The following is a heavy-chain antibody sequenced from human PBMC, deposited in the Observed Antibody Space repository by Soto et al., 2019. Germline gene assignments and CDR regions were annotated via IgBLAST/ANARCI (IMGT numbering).Heavy chain of an antibody. Sequence: GGSLRLSCAASGFTFSSYGMHWVRQAPGKGLEWVAVISYDGSNKYYADSVKGRFTISRDNSKNTLYLQMNSLRAEDTAVYYCAKDAYGDYGMDVWGQGTTVTVSS. CDR2: ISYDGSNK. V-gene: IGHV3-30*18. CDR1: GFTFSSYG. CDR3: AKDAYGDYGMDV. D-gene: IGHD4-17*01. J-gene: IGHJ6*02.